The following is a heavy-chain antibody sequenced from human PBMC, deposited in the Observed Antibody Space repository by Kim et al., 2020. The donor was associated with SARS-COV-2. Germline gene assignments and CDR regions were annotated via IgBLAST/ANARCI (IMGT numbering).Heavy chain of an antibody. CDR3: AALDSGQVPGGI. V-gene: IGHV3-48*03. J-gene: IGHJ4*02. Sequence: DENSVKGRFTRSRDKAKNSVYLQMNSQRSEDTAIYYCAALDSGQVPGGIWGQGTLVTVSS. D-gene: IGHD3-10*01.